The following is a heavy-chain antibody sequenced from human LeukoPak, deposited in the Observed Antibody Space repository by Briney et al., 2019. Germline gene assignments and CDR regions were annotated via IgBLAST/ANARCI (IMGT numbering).Heavy chain of an antibody. CDR2: INTNTGNP. CDR1: GYTFTGYY. D-gene: IGHD6-19*01. J-gene: IGHJ4*02. CDR3: ARELLIAVAGTRNSYWFDY. V-gene: IGHV7-4-1*02. Sequence: ASVKVSCKASGYTFTGYYMHWVRQAPGQGLEWMGWINTNTGNPTYAQGFTGRFVFSLDTSVSTAYLQISSLKAEDTAVYYCARELLIAVAGTRNSYWFDYWGQGTLVTVSS.